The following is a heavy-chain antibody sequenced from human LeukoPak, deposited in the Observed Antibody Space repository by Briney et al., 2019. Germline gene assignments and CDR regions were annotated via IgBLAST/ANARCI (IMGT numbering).Heavy chain of an antibody. CDR1: GDSISSYY. CDR3: ARSMYYDFWSGYYYCGMDV. V-gene: IGHV4-59*01. D-gene: IGHD3-3*01. Sequence: PSETLSLTCTVSGDSISSYYWSWIRQPPGKGLEWIGYIYYSGSTNYNPSLKSRVTISVDTSKNQFSLKLSSVTAADTAVYYCARSMYYDFWSGYYYCGMDVWGQGTTVTVSS. J-gene: IGHJ6*02. CDR2: IYYSGST.